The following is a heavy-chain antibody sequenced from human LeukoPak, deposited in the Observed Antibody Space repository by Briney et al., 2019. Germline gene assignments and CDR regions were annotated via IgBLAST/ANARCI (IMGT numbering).Heavy chain of an antibody. D-gene: IGHD3-3*01. V-gene: IGHV3-7*01. J-gene: IGHJ4*02. Sequence: PGGPLRLSCAASGFTFSSYWMSWVRQAPGKGLEWVANIKQDGSEKYYVDSVKGRFTISRDNAKNSLYLQMNSLRAEDTAVYYCARSLTYYDFWSGYYAYYFDYWGQGTLVTVSS. CDR1: GFTFSSYW. CDR2: IKQDGSEK. CDR3: ARSLTYYDFWSGYYAYYFDY.